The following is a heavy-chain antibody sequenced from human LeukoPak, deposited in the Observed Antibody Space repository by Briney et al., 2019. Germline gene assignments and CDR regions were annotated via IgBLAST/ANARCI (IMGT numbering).Heavy chain of an antibody. V-gene: IGHV5-51*01. CDR3: ARRDIASYALDY. CDR2: IYPGDSDI. J-gene: IGHJ4*02. Sequence: GESLKISCKASGXSFTSYWIGWVRQMPGKGLEWMGIIYPGDSDIRYSPSFQGQVTISADKSISTAYLQWSSLKASGTAMYFCARRDIASYALDYWGQGTLVTVSS. CDR1: GXSFTSYW. D-gene: IGHD5-12*01.